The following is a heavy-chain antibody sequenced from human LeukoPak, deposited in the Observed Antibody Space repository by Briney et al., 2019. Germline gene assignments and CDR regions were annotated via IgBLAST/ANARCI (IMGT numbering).Heavy chain of an antibody. CDR3: ARDTTMVRGVIDY. J-gene: IGHJ4*02. Sequence: ASVKVSCKASGYTFTNYDIHWVRQATGQGLEWMGWMNPYSGNTGYAQNFQGRITITRNTSISTAYMELSSLRSDDTAVYYCARDTTMVRGVIDYWGQGTLVTVSS. CDR1: GYTFTNYD. V-gene: IGHV1-8*03. D-gene: IGHD3-10*01. CDR2: MNPYSGNT.